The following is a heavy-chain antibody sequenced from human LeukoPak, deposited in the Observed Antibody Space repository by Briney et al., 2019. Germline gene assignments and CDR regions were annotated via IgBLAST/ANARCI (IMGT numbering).Heavy chain of an antibody. Sequence: GGSLRLSCAASGFTFSSYSMNWVRQAPGKGLEWVSLISWDGGSTYYADSVKGRFTISRDNSKNSLYLQMNSLRAEDTALYYCAKDESLVGATYYFDYWGQGTLVTVSS. V-gene: IGHV3-43D*03. CDR2: ISWDGGST. CDR1: GFTFSSYS. CDR3: AKDESLVGATYYFDY. D-gene: IGHD1-26*01. J-gene: IGHJ4*02.